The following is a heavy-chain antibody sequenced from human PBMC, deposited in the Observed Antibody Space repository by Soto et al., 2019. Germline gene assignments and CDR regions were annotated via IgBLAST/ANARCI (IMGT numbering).Heavy chain of an antibody. Sequence: EVQLLESGGGLVQPGGSLRLSCAASGFTFSSYAMSWVRQAPGKGLEWVSAISGSGGSTYYADSVKGRFTISRDNSKNTLYLQMNSLRAEDTAVYYCAKETLITIFGVVISPHWFDPWGQGTLVTVSS. D-gene: IGHD3-3*01. CDR3: AKETLITIFGVVISPHWFDP. V-gene: IGHV3-23*01. CDR2: ISGSGGST. J-gene: IGHJ5*02. CDR1: GFTFSSYA.